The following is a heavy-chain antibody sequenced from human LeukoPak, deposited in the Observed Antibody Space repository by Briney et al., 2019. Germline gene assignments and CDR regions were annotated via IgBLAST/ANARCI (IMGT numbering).Heavy chain of an antibody. CDR2: ISGDGGST. V-gene: IGHV3-43*02. Sequence: GGSLRLSCAASGFTFVDYAMHWVRQAPGKGLEWVSLISGDGGSTYYADSVKGRFTISRDNSKNSLYLQMNSLRTEDTALYYCAKDIETMYYYDSSGGWRGYYYGMDVWGQGTTVTVSS. CDR1: GFTFVDYA. CDR3: AKDIETMYYYDSSGGWRGYYYGMDV. J-gene: IGHJ6*02. D-gene: IGHD3-22*01.